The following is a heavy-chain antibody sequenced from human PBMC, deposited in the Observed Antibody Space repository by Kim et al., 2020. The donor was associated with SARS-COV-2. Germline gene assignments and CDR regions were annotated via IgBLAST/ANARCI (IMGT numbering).Heavy chain of an antibody. J-gene: IGHJ4*02. Sequence: GGSLRLSCAASGFTFSSHWMSWVRQAPGKGLEWVANINQGGRDKYYVDTVKGRFTISRENTKNLLYLQMNSLRAEDTAVYFCARDGVAPSVYSDYWGQGSLLTVSS. CDR3: ARDGVAPSVYSDY. D-gene: IGHD2-15*01. CDR2: INQGGRDK. CDR1: GFTFSSHW. V-gene: IGHV3-7*01.